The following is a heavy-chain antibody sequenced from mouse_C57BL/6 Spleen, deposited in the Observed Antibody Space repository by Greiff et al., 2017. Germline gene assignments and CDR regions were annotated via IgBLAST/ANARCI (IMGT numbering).Heavy chain of an antibody. V-gene: IGHV10-1*01. D-gene: IGHD2-1*01. Sequence: DVMLVESGGGLVQPKGSLKLSCAASGFSFNTYAMNWVRQAPGKGLEWVARIRSKSNNYATYYADSVKDRFTISRDDSESMLYLQMNNLKTEDTAMYYCAPYGNYGFAYWGQGTLVTVSA. CDR1: GFSFNTYA. J-gene: IGHJ3*01. CDR3: APYGNYGFAY. CDR2: IRSKSNNYAT.